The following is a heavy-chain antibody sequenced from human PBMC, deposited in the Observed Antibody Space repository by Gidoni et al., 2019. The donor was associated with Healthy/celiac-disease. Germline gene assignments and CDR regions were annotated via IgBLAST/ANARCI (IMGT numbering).Heavy chain of an antibody. D-gene: IGHD3-22*01. CDR3: TTDFPWWYYDSSGYTTTYYMDV. J-gene: IGHJ6*03. V-gene: IGHV3-15*01. Sequence: EVQLVESGGGWVKPGGSLRLSCAASGFTFSNACMSWVRQAPGKGLEWVGRIKSKTDGGTTDYAAPVKGRFTISRDDSKNTLYLQMNSLKTEDTAVYYCTTDFPWWYYDSSGYTTTYYMDVWGKGTTVTVSS. CDR2: IKSKTDGGTT. CDR1: GFTFSNAC.